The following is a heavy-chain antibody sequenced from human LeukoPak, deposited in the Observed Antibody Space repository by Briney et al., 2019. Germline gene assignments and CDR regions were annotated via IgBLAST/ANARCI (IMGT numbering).Heavy chain of an antibody. D-gene: IGHD3-22*01. CDR2: ITWNSGGI. V-gene: IGHV3-9*01. CDR3: ARARSIVGSDAFDI. CDR1: GFSFDDYP. J-gene: IGHJ3*02. Sequence: GGSLRLSCAASGFSFDDYPMYWVRQVPGKGLEWVSGITWNSGGIGYADSVKGRFTISRDNAKNSLYLQMNSLRAEDTAVYYCARARSIVGSDAFDIWGQGTMVTVSS.